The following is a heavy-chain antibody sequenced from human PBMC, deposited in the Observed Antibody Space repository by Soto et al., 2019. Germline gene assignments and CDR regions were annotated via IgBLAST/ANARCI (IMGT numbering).Heavy chain of an antibody. CDR1: GGSVSSYY. J-gene: IGHJ4*02. CDR2: IYYSGST. D-gene: IGHD4-4*01. V-gene: IGHV4-59*08. CDR3: ARHSNSNYGLNYFDY. Sequence: SETLSLTCTVSGGSVSSYYWSWVRQSPGKGLEWIGYIYYSGSTKYKPSLKSRVTISVDTSKNQFSLKVSSATAADTAVYYCARHSNSNYGLNYFDYWGLGALVTVSS.